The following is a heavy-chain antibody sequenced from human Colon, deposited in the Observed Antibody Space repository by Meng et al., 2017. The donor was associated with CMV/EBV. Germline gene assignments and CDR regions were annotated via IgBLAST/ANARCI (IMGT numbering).Heavy chain of an antibody. Sequence: ASVKVSCKASGYTFISYGISWVRQAPGQGLEWLGWINPNSGGTTSEPNFHGRVTLTRDTSISTVYMEVTGLTSDDTAMYYCARVDSDSSGYYGPDFWGQGTMVTVSS. D-gene: IGHD3-22*01. CDR2: INPNSGGT. V-gene: IGHV1-2*02. CDR1: GYTFISYG. CDR3: ARVDSDSSGYYGPDF. J-gene: IGHJ3*01.